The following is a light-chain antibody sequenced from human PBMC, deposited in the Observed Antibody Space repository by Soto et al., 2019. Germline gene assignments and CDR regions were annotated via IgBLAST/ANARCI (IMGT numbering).Light chain of an antibody. CDR3: CSYAGTSSWV. CDR1: SSDVGGYNY. V-gene: IGLV2-23*02. CDR2: EVS. Sequence: QSALTQPTSVSGSPGQSITISCTGTSSDVGGYNYVSWYQQHPGKVPKVMIFEVSNRPSGISHRFSGSKSGNTASLTISGLQAEDEADYYCCSYAGTSSWVFGGGTKLTVL. J-gene: IGLJ3*02.